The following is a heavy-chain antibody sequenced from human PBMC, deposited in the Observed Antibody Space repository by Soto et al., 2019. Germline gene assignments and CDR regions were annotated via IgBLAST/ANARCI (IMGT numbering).Heavy chain of an antibody. V-gene: IGHV1-46*01. Sequence: ASVKVSCKASGYTFTSYYMNWVRQAPGQGLEWMGIINPSGDSTSYAQKFQGRVTLTRDTSTSTVYMELSSLRSEDAAVYYCARWAPDAFHVWGQGTLVTVSS. CDR1: GYTFTSYY. CDR2: INPSGDST. J-gene: IGHJ3*01. CDR3: ARWAPDAFHV.